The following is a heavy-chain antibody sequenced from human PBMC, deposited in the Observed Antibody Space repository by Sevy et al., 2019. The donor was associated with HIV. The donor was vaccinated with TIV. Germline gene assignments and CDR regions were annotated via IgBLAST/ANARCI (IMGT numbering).Heavy chain of an antibody. J-gene: IGHJ5*02. V-gene: IGHV3-30-3*01. CDR1: GFPFSTYA. CDR2: ISYDGSNK. D-gene: IGHD4-4*01. CDR3: ARDLRSNYNNYFDP. Sequence: GGSLRLSCAASGFPFSTYALHWDRQAPGKGLEWVAVISYDGSNKYYADSVKGRFTISRDSSKNTLYLQMNSLTTEDTAVYYCARDLRSNYNNYFDPWGQGTLVTVSS.